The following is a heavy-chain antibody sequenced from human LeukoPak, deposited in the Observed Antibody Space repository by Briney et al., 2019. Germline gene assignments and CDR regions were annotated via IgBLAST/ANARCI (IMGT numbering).Heavy chain of an antibody. CDR3: ARGRGRYYYDSSGYYYFDY. CDR1: GGSFSGYY. Sequence: SETLSLTCAVYGGSFSGYYWSWIRQPPGKGLEWNGEINHSGSTNYNPSLKSRITISVDTSKNQCSLKLSSVTAADTAVYYCARGRGRYYYDSSGYYYFDYWGQGTLVTVSS. V-gene: IGHV4-34*01. D-gene: IGHD3-22*01. CDR2: INHSGST. J-gene: IGHJ4*02.